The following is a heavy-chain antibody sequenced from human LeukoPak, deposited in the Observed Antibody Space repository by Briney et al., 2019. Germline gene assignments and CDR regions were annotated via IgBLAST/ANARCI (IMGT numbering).Heavy chain of an antibody. CDR3: ARDYYDFWSGRFDP. CDR1: GFTFSSYA. CDR2: ISYDGSNK. J-gene: IGHJ5*02. Sequence: PGGSLRLSCAASGFTFSSYAMHWVRQASGKGLEWVAVISYDGSNKYYADSVKGRFTISRDNSKNTLYLQMNSLRAEDTAVYYCARDYYDFWSGRFDPWGQGTLVTVSS. D-gene: IGHD3-3*01. V-gene: IGHV3-30-3*01.